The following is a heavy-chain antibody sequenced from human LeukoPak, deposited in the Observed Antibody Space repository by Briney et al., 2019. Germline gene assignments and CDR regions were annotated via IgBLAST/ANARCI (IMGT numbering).Heavy chain of an antibody. CDR1: GFTFSNYW. Sequence: GGSLRLSCAASGFTFSNYWMHWVRQAPGKGLVWVSRINSDGINTSYADSVKGRFTISRDNAKNSLYLQMNSLRAEDTAVYYCAREDCSSTRCSSFFDYWGQGTLVTVSS. CDR2: INSDGINT. D-gene: IGHD2-2*01. CDR3: AREDCSSTRCSSFFDY. J-gene: IGHJ4*02. V-gene: IGHV3-74*01.